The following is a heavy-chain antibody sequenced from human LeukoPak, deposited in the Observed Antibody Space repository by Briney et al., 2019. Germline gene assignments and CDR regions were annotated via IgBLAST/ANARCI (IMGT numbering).Heavy chain of an antibody. CDR1: GFTFNSYG. J-gene: IGHJ5*02. D-gene: IGHD3-3*01. CDR3: AKGGSWSGDP. Sequence: GRSLRLSCAASGFTFNSYGMHWVRQAPGKGLEWVAVISYDGSNKYYADSVKGRFTISRDNSKNTLYLQMNSLRAEDTAVYYCAKGGSWSGDPWGQGTLVTVSS. V-gene: IGHV3-30*18. CDR2: ISYDGSNK.